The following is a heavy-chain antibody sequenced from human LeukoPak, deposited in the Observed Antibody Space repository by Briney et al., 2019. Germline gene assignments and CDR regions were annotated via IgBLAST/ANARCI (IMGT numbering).Heavy chain of an antibody. D-gene: IGHD4-23*01. CDR1: GFTFSTYT. V-gene: IGHV3-30*04. CDR2: ISYDGSNK. Sequence: PGGSLRLSCAASGFTFSTYTMHWVRQTPGKGLEWVAAIISYDGSNKYYAESVKGRFTVSRDNSKNTLYLRMNGLRPEDTAVFYCAKSLNGGKTGLVSPFEIWGQGTRVSVSS. CDR3: AKSLNGGKTGLVSPFEI. J-gene: IGHJ3*02.